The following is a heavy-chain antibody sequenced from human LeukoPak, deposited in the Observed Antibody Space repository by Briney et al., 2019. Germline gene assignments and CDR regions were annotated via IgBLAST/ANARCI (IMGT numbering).Heavy chain of an antibody. Sequence: ASVKVSCKASGYTCTGYYMHWVRQAPGQGLEWMGWINPNSGGTNYAQKFQGWVTMTRDTSISTAYMELSRLRSDDTAVYYCARGCSGGSCYSDWFDPWGQGTLVTVSS. CDR2: INPNSGGT. CDR1: GYTCTGYY. J-gene: IGHJ5*02. CDR3: ARGCSGGSCYSDWFDP. D-gene: IGHD2-15*01. V-gene: IGHV1-2*04.